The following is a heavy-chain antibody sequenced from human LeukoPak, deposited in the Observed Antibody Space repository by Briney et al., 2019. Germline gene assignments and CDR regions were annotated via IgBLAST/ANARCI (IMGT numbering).Heavy chain of an antibody. J-gene: IGHJ6*02. CDR1: GFNFSAYG. CDR2: ISYDGSNK. D-gene: IGHD6-13*01. Sequence: PGGSLRLSCAASGFNFSAYGMHWVRQAPGKGLEWVAAISYDGSNKYYADSVKGRFTISRDNSKNTLYLQINTLRAEDTAVYYCAKDGPGYSSIYYYGMDVWGQGTTVTVSS. V-gene: IGHV3-30*18. CDR3: AKDGPGYSSIYYYGMDV.